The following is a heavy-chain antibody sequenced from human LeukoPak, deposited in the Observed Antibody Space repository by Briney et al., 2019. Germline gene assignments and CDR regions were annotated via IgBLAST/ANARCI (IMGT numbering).Heavy chain of an antibody. J-gene: IGHJ4*02. CDR3: VKDVGEHGFDY. Sequence: GGSLRLSCSASGFTFSSYAVHWVRQAPGKGLEYVSAISSNGGSTYYADSVKGRFTISRDNSKNTLYLQMSSLRAEDTAVYYCVKDVGEHGFDYWGQGTLVTVSS. V-gene: IGHV3-64D*09. D-gene: IGHD1-26*01. CDR1: GFTFSSYA. CDR2: ISSNGGST.